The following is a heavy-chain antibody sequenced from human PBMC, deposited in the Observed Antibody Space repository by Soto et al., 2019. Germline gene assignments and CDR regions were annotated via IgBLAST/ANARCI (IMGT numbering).Heavy chain of an antibody. D-gene: IGHD3-22*01. J-gene: IGHJ4*02. Sequence: ASVKVSCKASGFTFTGYFLHWVRQAPGQGLEWMGWINLNSGATTYAQKFQGRVTMTRATSISTASMDLNSLRAEATAVYYCAKAAGSDYYPVDYWGQGTLVTVSS. CDR2: INLNSGAT. CDR3: AKAAGSDYYPVDY. CDR1: GFTFTGYF. V-gene: IGHV1-2*02.